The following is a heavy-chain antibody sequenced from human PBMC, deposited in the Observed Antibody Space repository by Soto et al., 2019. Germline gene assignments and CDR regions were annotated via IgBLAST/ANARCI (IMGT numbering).Heavy chain of an antibody. CDR3: ASGHGYLDH. CDR1: GYTFTTYG. V-gene: IGHV1-18*01. CDR2: ISNYNGKT. Sequence: ASVKVSCKASGYTFTTYGCTWVRQAPGQGLEWMGWISNYNGKTMYGQKFRGRITMTTDTSTSTAYMELRNLRSDDTAVYFCASGHGYLDHWGQGSLVTVSS. J-gene: IGHJ4*02.